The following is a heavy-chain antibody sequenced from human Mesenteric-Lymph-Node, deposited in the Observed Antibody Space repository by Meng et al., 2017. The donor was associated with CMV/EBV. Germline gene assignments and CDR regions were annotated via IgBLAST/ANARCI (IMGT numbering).Heavy chain of an antibody. D-gene: IGHD2-2*01. CDR2: IYSGGST. CDR3: ARDLGPAAPSNY. CDR1: GFTVSSNY. Sequence: GGSLRLSCAASGFTVSSNYMTWVRQAPGKGLEWVSVIYSGGSTYYADSVKGRFTISRDNSKNTLYLQMNSLGAEDTAVYYCARDLGPAAPSNYWGQGTLVTVSS. V-gene: IGHV3-53*01. J-gene: IGHJ4*02.